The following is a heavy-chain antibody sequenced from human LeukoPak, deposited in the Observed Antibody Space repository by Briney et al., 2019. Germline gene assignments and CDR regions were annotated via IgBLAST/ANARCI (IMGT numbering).Heavy chain of an antibody. CDR2: IYTTGST. V-gene: IGHV3-66*03. Sequence: GGSLRLSCTVSGFTVSSNSMSWVRQAPGKGLEWVSFIYTTGSTHNSDSVKGRFTISRDSSKNTLYLQMGSLRAEDMAVYYCARGRDSGSYLNDAFDIWGQGTMVTVSS. J-gene: IGHJ3*02. CDR3: ARGRDSGSYLNDAFDI. D-gene: IGHD1-26*01. CDR1: GFTVSSNS.